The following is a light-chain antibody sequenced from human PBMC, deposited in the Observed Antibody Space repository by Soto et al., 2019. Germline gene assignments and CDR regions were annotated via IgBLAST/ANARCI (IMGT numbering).Light chain of an antibody. Sequence: QSALTQPASVSGSPGQSITISCTGTSSDVGGYNYVSWYQQHPGKAPKLMIYEVSNRPSGDSNRFSGSKSGNTASLTISGLQAEDEADYYCSSYTTSSTHWVFGGGTQLTVL. CDR3: SSYTTSSTHWV. V-gene: IGLV2-14*01. CDR2: EVS. J-gene: IGLJ3*02. CDR1: SSDVGGYNY.